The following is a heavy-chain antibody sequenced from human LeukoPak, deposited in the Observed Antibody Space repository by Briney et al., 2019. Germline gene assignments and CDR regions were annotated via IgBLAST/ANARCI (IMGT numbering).Heavy chain of an antibody. Sequence: GGSLRLSCAASGFTFSSYSMNWVRQAPGKGLEWVSSISSSSSYIYYADSVKGRFTISRDNAKNSLYLQMNSLRAEDTAVYYCAREIESGGPTGLDYWGQGTLVTVSS. CDR1: GFTFSSYS. J-gene: IGHJ4*02. V-gene: IGHV3-21*01. CDR2: ISSSSSYI. D-gene: IGHD4-17*01. CDR3: AREIESGGPTGLDY.